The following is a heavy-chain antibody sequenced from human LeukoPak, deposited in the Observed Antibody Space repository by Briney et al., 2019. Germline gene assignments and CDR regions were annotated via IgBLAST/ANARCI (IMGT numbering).Heavy chain of an antibody. D-gene: IGHD3-22*01. J-gene: IGHJ3*01. CDR3: TRLGFDSSGIGAYAFDF. V-gene: IGHV4-38-2*02. CDR2: TNHSGST. Sequence: NPSETLSLTCTVSGYSISSGYYWTWIRPPPGKGLEWIGETNHSGSTNYNPSLKSRVTISVDTSKNQFSLKLSSVTAADTAVYYCTRLGFDSSGIGAYAFDFWGQGTMVTVSS. CDR1: GYSISSGYY.